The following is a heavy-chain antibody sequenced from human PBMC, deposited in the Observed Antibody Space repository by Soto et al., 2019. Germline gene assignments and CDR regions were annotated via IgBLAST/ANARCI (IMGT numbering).Heavy chain of an antibody. J-gene: IGHJ6*04. V-gene: IGHV3-30-3*01. CDR1: GFTFSHYA. D-gene: IGHD3-10*01. CDR3: ARGYGSYYYGLDV. Sequence: PGGSLRLSCEASGFTFSHYAMHWVRQAPGKGLEWVAVISYDGSNRYYTDSVKGQFTISRDNSKNTLYLQMNSLKAEDTAVFYCARGYGSYYYGLDVWGKGTTVTVSS. CDR2: ISYDGSNR.